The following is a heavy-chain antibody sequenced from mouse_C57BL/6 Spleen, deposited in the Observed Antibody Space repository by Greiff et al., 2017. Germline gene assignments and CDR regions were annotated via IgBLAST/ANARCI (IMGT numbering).Heavy chain of an antibody. CDR1: GFTFSDYG. CDR3: VRLLRDAMDY. CDR2: ISSGSSTI. V-gene: IGHV5-17*01. Sequence: EVKLMESGGGLVKPGGSLKLSCAASGFTFSDYGMHWVRQAPEKGLEWVAYISSGSSTIYYADTVKGRFTISRDNAKNTLFLQMTSLRSEDTAMYYCVRLLRDAMDYWGQGTSVTVSS. J-gene: IGHJ4*01. D-gene: IGHD2-3*01.